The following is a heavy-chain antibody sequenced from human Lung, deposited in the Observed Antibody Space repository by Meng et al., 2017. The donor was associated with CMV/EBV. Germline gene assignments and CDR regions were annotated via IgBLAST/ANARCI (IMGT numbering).Heavy chain of an antibody. V-gene: IGHV1-69*13. CDR1: GGTFTGYA. Sequence: SVKVSXKASGGTFTGYAVGWVRQAPGQGLEWMGGIIPILGTVNYAQNFQDRVTITADESTVTAYMELSSLRSEDTAVYYCARGTAIVQYISSGLDIWGQGXMATVSS. J-gene: IGHJ3*02. CDR2: IIPILGTV. D-gene: IGHD2-15*01. CDR3: ARGTAIVQYISSGLDI.